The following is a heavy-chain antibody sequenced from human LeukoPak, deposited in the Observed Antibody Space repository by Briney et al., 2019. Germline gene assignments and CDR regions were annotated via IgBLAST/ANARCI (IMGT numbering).Heavy chain of an antibody. Sequence: PGRSLRLSCAASGFTFSSYWMHWVRQAPGKGLVWVSRIKSDGSSTTYADSVKGRFTISRDNAKNTLYLQMNGLRAEDTAVYYCTRTPSSSWLYYFDYWGQGTLLTVSS. CDR2: IKSDGSST. J-gene: IGHJ4*02. V-gene: IGHV3-74*01. CDR3: TRTPSSSWLYYFDY. D-gene: IGHD6-13*01. CDR1: GFTFSSYW.